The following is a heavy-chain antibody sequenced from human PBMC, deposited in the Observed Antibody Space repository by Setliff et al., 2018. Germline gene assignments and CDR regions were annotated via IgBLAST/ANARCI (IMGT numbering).Heavy chain of an antibody. J-gene: IGHJ4*02. V-gene: IGHV4-31*03. Sequence: SETLSLTCTVSGGSISSGGYYWSWIRQHPGKGLEWIGYIYYSGSTYYNPSLKSRVTISVDTSKNQFSLKLSSVTAADTAVYYCAKDNNPGYRGYWGRFDYWGQGTLVTVSS. D-gene: IGHD3-16*02. CDR2: IYYSGST. CDR1: GGSISSGGYY. CDR3: AKDNNPGYRGYWGRFDY.